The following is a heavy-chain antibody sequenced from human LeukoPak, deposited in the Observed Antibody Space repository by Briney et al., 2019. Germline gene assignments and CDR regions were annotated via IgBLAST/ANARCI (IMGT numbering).Heavy chain of an antibody. CDR3: ASYPYCSSTSCYFRNNWFDP. CDR2: INHSGST. D-gene: IGHD2-2*01. Sequence: SETLSLTCAVYGGSFSGYYWSWIRQPPGKGLERIGEINHSGSTNYNPSLKSRVTISVDTSKNQFSLKLSSVTAADTAVYYCASYPYCSSTSCYFRNNWFDPWGQGTLVTVSS. J-gene: IGHJ5*02. V-gene: IGHV4-34*01. CDR1: GGSFSGYY.